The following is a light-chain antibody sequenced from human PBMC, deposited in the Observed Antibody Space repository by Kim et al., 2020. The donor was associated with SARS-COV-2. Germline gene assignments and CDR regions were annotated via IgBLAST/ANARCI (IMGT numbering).Light chain of an antibody. Sequence: SVFPGQTASGPCSGDKLGNKYVSWYQQKPGQSPLLLIYQDQKRPSQIPARFSGSNSGNTATLTITGTQAIDEGDYYCQTWASDSAIFGTGTKVTVL. CDR1: KLGNKY. CDR3: QTWASDSAI. J-gene: IGLJ1*01. CDR2: QDQ. V-gene: IGLV3-1*01.